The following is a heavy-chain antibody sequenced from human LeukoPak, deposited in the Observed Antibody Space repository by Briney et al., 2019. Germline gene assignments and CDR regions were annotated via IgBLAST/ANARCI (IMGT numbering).Heavy chain of an antibody. D-gene: IGHD3-9*01. CDR2: IYYSGST. CDR1: DGSISSYN. V-gene: IGHV4-59*01. J-gene: IGHJ6*04. Sequence: SETLSLTCTVSDGSISSYNWSWILQPPGKGLEWMGDIYYSGSTNYNPSLKSRITISVDPSTIQVSLKLSSVTAADTAVYYCARDMRAYYGILTGYPPLYGMDVWGKGTTVTVSS. CDR3: ARDMRAYYGILTGYPPLYGMDV.